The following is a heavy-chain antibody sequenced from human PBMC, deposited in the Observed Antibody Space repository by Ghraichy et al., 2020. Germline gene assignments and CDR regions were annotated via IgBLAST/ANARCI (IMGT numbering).Heavy chain of an antibody. Sequence: SETLSLTCAVYGGSFSGYYWSWIRQPPGKGLEWIGEINHSGSTNYNPSLKSRVTISVDTSKNQFSLKLSSVTAADTAVYYCARGGGLSGSYYPTFDYWGQGTLVTVSS. CDR3: ARGGGLSGSYYPTFDY. J-gene: IGHJ4*02. CDR2: INHSGST. CDR1: GGSFSGYY. V-gene: IGHV4-34*01. D-gene: IGHD1-26*01.